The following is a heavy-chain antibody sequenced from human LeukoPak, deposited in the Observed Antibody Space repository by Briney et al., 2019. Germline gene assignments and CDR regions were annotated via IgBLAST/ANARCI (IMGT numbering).Heavy chain of an antibody. CDR2: ISSSSTTI. CDR1: GFIFSSYS. J-gene: IGHJ6*03. CDR3: ARNRFPITGTTNNYYYMDV. V-gene: IGHV3-48*04. Sequence: GGSLRLSCAASGFIFSSYSMNWVRQAPGKGLEWLSYISSSSTTIYYADSVKGRFTISRDNAKNSLYLQMNSLKAEDTAVYYCARNRFPITGTTNNYYYMDVWGKGTTVTVSS. D-gene: IGHD1-7*01.